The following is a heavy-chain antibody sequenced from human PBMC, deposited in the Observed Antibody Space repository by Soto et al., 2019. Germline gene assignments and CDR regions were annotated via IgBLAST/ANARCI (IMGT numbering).Heavy chain of an antibody. V-gene: IGHV3-73*01. CDR3: TRLLDRAAGPPY. D-gene: IGHD6-25*01. Sequence: GGSLRLSCAASGFTFSGSAMHWVRQASGKGLEWVGRIRSKANSYATAYAASVKGRFTISRDDSKNTAYLQMNSLKTEDTAVYYCTRLLDRAAGPPYWGQGTLVTVSS. J-gene: IGHJ4*02. CDR1: GFTFSGSA. CDR2: IRSKANSYAT.